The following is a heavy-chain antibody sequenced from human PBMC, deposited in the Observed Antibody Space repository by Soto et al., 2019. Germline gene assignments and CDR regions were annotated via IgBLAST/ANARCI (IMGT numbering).Heavy chain of an antibody. CDR3: ARSSPAKYSSGRPGYFDY. V-gene: IGHV3-66*01. Sequence: GGSLRLSCAASGFTVSSNYMSWVRQAPGKGLEWVSVIYSGGSTYYADSVKGRFTISRDNSKNTLYLQMNSLRAEDTAVYYCARSSPAKYSSGRPGYFDYWGQGTLVTVSS. J-gene: IGHJ4*02. D-gene: IGHD6-19*01. CDR1: GFTVSSNY. CDR2: IYSGGST.